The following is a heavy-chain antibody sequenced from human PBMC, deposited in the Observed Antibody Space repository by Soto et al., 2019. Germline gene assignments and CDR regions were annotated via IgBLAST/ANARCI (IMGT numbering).Heavy chain of an antibody. V-gene: IGHV3-7*04. D-gene: IGHD2-2*01. CDR2: IKQDGSKK. CDR3: ARATCSSSTCYAVYFDS. Sequence: PGGSLRLSCVASGFTFSSYWMSRVRQAPGKGLEWVANIKQDGSKKYYVDSVKGRFTISRDNAKNSLYLEMNSLRAEDTAVYYCARATCSSSTCYAVYFDSWGQGTLVTV. J-gene: IGHJ4*02. CDR1: GFTFSSYW.